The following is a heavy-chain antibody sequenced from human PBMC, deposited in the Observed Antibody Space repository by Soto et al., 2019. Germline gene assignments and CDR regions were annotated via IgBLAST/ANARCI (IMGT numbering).Heavy chain of an antibody. CDR3: SRVADGSNSYS. D-gene: IGHD2-15*01. CDR2: IYYSGST. V-gene: IGHV4-39*01. J-gene: IGHJ4*02. CDR1: VASISSSSYY. Sequence: PAETVSLTGTVSVASISSSSYYWGWIRQPPGKGLEWIGSIYYSGSTYYNPSLKSRVTISVDTSKNQFSLKLSSVTAADTAVYYCSRVADGSNSYSCAQGTVVTASS.